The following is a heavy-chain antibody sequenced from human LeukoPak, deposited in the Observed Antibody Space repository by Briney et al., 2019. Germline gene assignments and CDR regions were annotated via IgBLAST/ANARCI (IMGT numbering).Heavy chain of an antibody. J-gene: IGHJ4*02. CDR3: ARETEPELDY. CDR2: ISWNSDTR. V-gene: IGHV3-9*01. Sequence: GGSLRLSCAVSGFTFDDYAMHWVRQVPGKGLEWVAGISWNSDTRGYVDSVKGRFTISRDNAKNSLYLQMNSLRAEDTAVYYCARETEPELDYWGQGTLVTVSS. D-gene: IGHD1-14*01. CDR1: GFTFDDYA.